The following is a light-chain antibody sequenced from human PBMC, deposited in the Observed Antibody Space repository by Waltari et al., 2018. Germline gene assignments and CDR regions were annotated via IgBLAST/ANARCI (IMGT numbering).Light chain of an antibody. J-gene: IGKJ2*01. CDR2: GAS. CDR3: QQSYNAPYT. Sequence: DIQMTQSPSSLSASVGDRVTITCRASQSISKYLNWYKQKPGKAPKLLIYGASSLQSGVPPRFSGSGSGTEFTLTISSLQPEDFATYSCQQSYNAPYTFGQGTNVEIK. V-gene: IGKV1-39*01. CDR1: QSISKY.